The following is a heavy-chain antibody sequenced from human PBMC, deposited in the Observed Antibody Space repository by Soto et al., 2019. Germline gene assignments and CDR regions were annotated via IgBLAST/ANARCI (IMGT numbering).Heavy chain of an antibody. V-gene: IGHV4-59*08. CDR3: ARQGFGQLHGLVDV. CDR2: IYYGGST. CDR1: GGSFSPHY. Sequence: SETLSLTSPVSGGSFSPHYWSWIRQPPGKGLEWFGYIYYGGSTSYNPSLKSRVTMSVDTSKNHFSLKVNSVTAADTALYYCARQGFGQLHGLVDVWGPGTTVTVSS. J-gene: IGHJ6*02. D-gene: IGHD3-10*01.